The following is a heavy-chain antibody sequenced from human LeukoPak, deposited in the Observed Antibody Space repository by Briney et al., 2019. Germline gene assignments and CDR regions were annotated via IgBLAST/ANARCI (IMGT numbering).Heavy chain of an antibody. Sequence: SETLSLTCIVSGGSVSSDIYHWSWIRQAPGKGLEWIGHNGNANYNPSLQSRVTISIDTSKNHFTLSLNSVTAADTAVYYCETYYAGVGGRGHWGPGTLVTVSS. J-gene: IGHJ4*02. V-gene: IGHV4-61*03. CDR3: ETYYAGVGGRGH. CDR2: HNGNA. CDR1: GGSVSSDIYH. D-gene: IGHD2-21*01.